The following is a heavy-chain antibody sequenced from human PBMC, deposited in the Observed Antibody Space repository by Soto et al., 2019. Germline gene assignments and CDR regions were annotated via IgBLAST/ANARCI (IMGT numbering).Heavy chain of an antibody. V-gene: IGHV4-34*01. CDR3: ARGTWLRGVILYDYYGMDV. D-gene: IGHD3-10*01. CDR2: INHSGST. CDR1: GGSFSGYY. J-gene: IGHJ6*02. Sequence: QVQLQQWGAGLLKPSETLSLTCAVYGGSFSGYYWSWIRQPPGKGLEWMGEINHSGSTNYNPSLKSRVAISVDTTQNQFSLKLSSVHAADTAVYYCARGTWLRGVILYDYYGMDVWGQGTTVTASS.